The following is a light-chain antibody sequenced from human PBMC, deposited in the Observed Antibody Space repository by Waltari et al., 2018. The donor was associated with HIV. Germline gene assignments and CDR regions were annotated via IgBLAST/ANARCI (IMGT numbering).Light chain of an antibody. CDR3: QQYGSSRLT. CDR1: QSVSSSY. CDR2: GAS. V-gene: IGKV3-20*01. J-gene: IGKJ4*01. Sequence: EIVLTQSPGTLSLSPGERATLSCRASQSVSSSYLAWYQQKPGPAPRLLIYGASSRATGIPCRFSGSGSGTDFTLTISRLEPEDFAVYYCQQYGSSRLTFGGGTKVEIK.